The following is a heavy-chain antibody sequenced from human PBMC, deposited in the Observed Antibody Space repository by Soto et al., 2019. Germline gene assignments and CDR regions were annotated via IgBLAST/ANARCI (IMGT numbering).Heavy chain of an antibody. Sequence: PSVTLSVTCAVDGGSFSGYCWSWIRQPPGKGLEWIGEINHSGSTNYNPSLKSRVTISVDTSKNQFSLKLSSVTAADTAVYYCARANGYSSGPVWGMGSYYMDVWGKGTTVTVSS. CDR2: INHSGST. J-gene: IGHJ6*03. CDR3: ARANGYSSGPVWGMGSYYMDV. D-gene: IGHD6-25*01. CDR1: GGSFSGYC. V-gene: IGHV4-34*01.